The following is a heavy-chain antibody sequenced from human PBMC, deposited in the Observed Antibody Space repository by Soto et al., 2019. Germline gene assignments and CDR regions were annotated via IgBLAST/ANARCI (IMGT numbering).Heavy chain of an antibody. V-gene: IGHV3-30*03. D-gene: IGHD2-21*02. Sequence: QVQLVESGGGVVQPGRSLRLSCAASGFTFSNYGVNWVRQAPGKGLAWVAVISNDGSTQFYADSVKGRFTISRDNSKNTLSLQMTSLRPEDTAVYYCPLDEYGAWWGQGPLVTLSS. CDR3: PLDEYGAW. J-gene: IGHJ4*02. CDR2: ISNDGSTQ. CDR1: GFTFSNYG.